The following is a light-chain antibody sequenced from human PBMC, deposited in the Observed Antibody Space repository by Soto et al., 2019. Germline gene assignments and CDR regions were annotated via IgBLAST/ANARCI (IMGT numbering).Light chain of an antibody. V-gene: IGKV4-1*01. J-gene: IGKJ4*01. CDR3: QQYYTTLS. CDR1: QSVLYNSDNKNY. CDR2: WAS. Sequence: DIVLTQSPDSLAVSLGERATINCKSSQSVLYNSDNKNYLAWYQQKAGQPPKLLIYWASTRDSGVPDRFSGSGSGADFTPTINNLQAEGVAVYYCQQYYTTLSFGGGTKVEIK.